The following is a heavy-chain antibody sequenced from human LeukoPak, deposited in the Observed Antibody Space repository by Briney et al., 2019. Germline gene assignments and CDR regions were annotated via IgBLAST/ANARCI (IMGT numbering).Heavy chain of an antibody. Sequence: SETLSLTCTVSGGSISSSSYYWGWIRQPPGKGLEWIGSIYYSGSTYYNPSLKSRVTISVDTSKNQFSLKLSSVTAADTAVYYCARHREGPPYYFDYWSQGTLVTVSS. CDR1: GGSISSSSYY. CDR3: ARHREGPPYYFDY. V-gene: IGHV4-39*01. J-gene: IGHJ4*02. D-gene: IGHD5-24*01. CDR2: IYYSGST.